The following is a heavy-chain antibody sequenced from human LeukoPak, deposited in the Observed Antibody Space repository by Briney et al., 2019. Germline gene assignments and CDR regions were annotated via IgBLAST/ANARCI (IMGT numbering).Heavy chain of an antibody. D-gene: IGHD2-2*01. CDR1: GFTFSRFG. CDR2: ISGSGGST. Sequence: GGSLRLSCAASGFTFSRFGMNWVRQAPGKGLEWVSAISGSGGSTYYADSVKGRFTISRDNSKNTLYLQMNSLRAEDTAVYYCAKPFPVPAAISYYYYGMDVWGQGTTVTVSS. J-gene: IGHJ6*02. CDR3: AKPFPVPAAISYYYYGMDV. V-gene: IGHV3-23*01.